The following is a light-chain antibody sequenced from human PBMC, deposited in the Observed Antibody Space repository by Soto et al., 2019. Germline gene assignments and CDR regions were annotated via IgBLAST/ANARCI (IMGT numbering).Light chain of an antibody. CDR1: QSVGNN. Sequence: EIVMTQSPATLSVSPGERATLSCRASQSVGNNLAWYQQKPGQAPRLLVYCAFTRATGIPVSFSGSGSGTKFTLTISSRQSEDVSVYYCQQCNNCPPPFCRGTTLETK. V-gene: IGKV3-15*01. CDR3: QQCNNCPPP. J-gene: IGKJ2*01. CDR2: CAF.